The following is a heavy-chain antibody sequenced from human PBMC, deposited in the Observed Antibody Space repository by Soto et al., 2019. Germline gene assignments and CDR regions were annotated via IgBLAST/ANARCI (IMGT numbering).Heavy chain of an antibody. Sequence: QVQLVQSGAEVKKPGSSVKVSCTASGGTFNSYTINWVRQAPGRGLEWVGRVNPIVGMSNSALKFQGRVTITADKSTSTALMYLTSLRSEDTPVYYCATSDGSGSTHFNSGGQGTLVTVS. CDR2: VNPIVGMS. CDR3: ATSDGSGSTHFNS. V-gene: IGHV1-69*02. CDR1: GGTFNSYT. J-gene: IGHJ4*02. D-gene: IGHD3-10*01.